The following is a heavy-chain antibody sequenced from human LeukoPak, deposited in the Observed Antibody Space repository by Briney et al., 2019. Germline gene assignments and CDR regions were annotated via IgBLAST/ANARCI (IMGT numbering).Heavy chain of an antibody. CDR2: ISYDGSNK. D-gene: IGHD3-3*01. V-gene: IGHV3-30-3*01. Sequence: HPGTSLRLSCVASGFTFSNYAMNWVRQAPGKGLEWVAVISYDGSNKYYADSVKGRFTISRDNSKNTLYLQMNSLRAEDTAVYYCAKDQKRITIFGVVILHWGQGTLVTVSS. CDR3: AKDQKRITIFGVVILH. J-gene: IGHJ4*02. CDR1: GFTFSNYA.